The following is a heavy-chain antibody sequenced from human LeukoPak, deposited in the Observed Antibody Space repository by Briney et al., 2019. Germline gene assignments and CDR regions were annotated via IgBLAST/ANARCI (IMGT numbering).Heavy chain of an antibody. CDR2: IIPILGIA. CDR3: ARGSSSWYSMSGMDV. V-gene: IGHV1-69*04. J-gene: IGHJ6*02. Sequence: SSVTDSCKASGGTFRSYAISWVGPAPGQGLEGVGRIIPILGIANYAQKFQGRVTITADKSTSTAYMELSSLRSEDTAVYYCARGSSSWYSMSGMDVWGQGTTVTVSS. D-gene: IGHD6-13*01. CDR1: GGTFRSYA.